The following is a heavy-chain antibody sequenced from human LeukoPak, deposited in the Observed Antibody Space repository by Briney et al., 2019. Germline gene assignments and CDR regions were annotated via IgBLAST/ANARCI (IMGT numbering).Heavy chain of an antibody. Sequence: ASVKVSCKTSGYRFTDYYINWVRQAPGQGLEWMGWISPNNGVTLYAQKFQGSVTMARDTSITTAYMEVNSLRSDDTAVFFCARYSINYGPWFPDFWGQGTLVTVSS. J-gene: IGHJ4*02. V-gene: IGHV1-2*02. CDR3: ARYSINYGPWFPDF. CDR1: GYRFTDYY. D-gene: IGHD3-10*01. CDR2: ISPNNGVT.